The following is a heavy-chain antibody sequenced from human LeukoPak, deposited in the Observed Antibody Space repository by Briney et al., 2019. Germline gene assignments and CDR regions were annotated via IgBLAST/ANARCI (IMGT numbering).Heavy chain of an antibody. CDR1: GFTFSSYG. CDR3: ARDMVRGAPIHAFDI. V-gene: IGHV3-33*01. Sequence: GGSLRLSCAASGFTFSSYGMHWVRQAPGKGLEWVAVIWYDGSNKYYADSVKGRFTISRDNSKNTLYLQMNSLRAEDTAVYYCARDMVRGAPIHAFDIWGQGTMVTVSS. D-gene: IGHD3-10*01. J-gene: IGHJ3*02. CDR2: IWYDGSNK.